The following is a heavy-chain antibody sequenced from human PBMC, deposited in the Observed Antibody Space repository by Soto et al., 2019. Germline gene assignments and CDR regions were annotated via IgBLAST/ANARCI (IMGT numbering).Heavy chain of an antibody. J-gene: IGHJ1*01. CDR2: VYPSDSDT. V-gene: IGHV5-51*01. Sequence: GESLKISCEGSGYTFTGHWIGWVRQMPGKGLEWMGIVYPSDSDTRYSPSLQGQVTISADKSLSTAYLQWPSLKESDKAMYYCEVGIASDFQHWGQGTLVTVSS. CDR3: EVGIASDFQH. D-gene: IGHD2-2*01. CDR1: GYTFTGHW.